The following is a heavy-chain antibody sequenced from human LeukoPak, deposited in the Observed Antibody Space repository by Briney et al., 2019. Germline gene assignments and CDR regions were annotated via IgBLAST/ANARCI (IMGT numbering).Heavy chain of an antibody. CDR1: GFTFSSYA. D-gene: IGHD6-13*01. CDR2: ISGSGGST. J-gene: IGHJ6*03. Sequence: GGSLRLSCAASGFTFSSYAMIWVRQAPGKGLEWVSAISGSGGSTYYADSVKGRFTISRDTSKNTLYLQMNSLRAEDTAVYYCATAAAGSKAMRYYMEVWGKGTTVTVSS. CDR3: ATAAAGSKAMRYYMEV. V-gene: IGHV3-23*01.